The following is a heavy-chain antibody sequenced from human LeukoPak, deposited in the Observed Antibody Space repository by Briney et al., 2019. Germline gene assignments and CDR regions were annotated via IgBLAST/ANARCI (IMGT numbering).Heavy chain of an antibody. V-gene: IGHV3-23*01. D-gene: IGHD6-13*01. J-gene: IGHJ5*02. Sequence: GGSLRLSCAASGFTLSSYAMSWVRQAPGKGLEWVSAIGGSGTYTFYADSVKGRFTMSRDNSENTLYLQMNSLRAEDTAIYYCAKGGIAGAPRGFDPWGQGTLVTVSS. CDR3: AKGGIAGAPRGFDP. CDR2: IGGSGTYT. CDR1: GFTLSSYA.